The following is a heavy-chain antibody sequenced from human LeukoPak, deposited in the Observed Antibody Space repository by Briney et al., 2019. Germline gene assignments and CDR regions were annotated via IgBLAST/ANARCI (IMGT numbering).Heavy chain of an antibody. Sequence: GGSLRLSCAVSGFRVSVYYMSWARHAPGEGLEWVVLIRDSGEALYADFARGRFAISRDESENTLYLQMNSLRVEDTAVYFCARDRAANQDWVEFDPWGQGTPVIVSS. CDR3: ARDRAANQDWVEFDP. CDR1: GFRVSVYY. J-gene: IGHJ5*02. V-gene: IGHV3-66*03. CDR2: IRDSGEA. D-gene: IGHD3/OR15-3a*01.